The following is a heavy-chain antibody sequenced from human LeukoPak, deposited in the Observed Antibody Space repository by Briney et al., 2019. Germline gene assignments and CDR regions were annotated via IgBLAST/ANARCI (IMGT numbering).Heavy chain of an antibody. CDR3: ASSIEYYYDSDAFDI. CDR1: GGTFSSYA. CDR2: IIPIFGTA. Sequence: SVKVSXKASGGTFSSYAISWVRQAPGQGLEWMGRIIPIFGTANYAQKFQGRVTITTGESTSTAYMELSSLRSEDTAVYYCASSIEYYYDSDAFDIWGQGTMVTVSS. J-gene: IGHJ3*02. D-gene: IGHD3-22*01. V-gene: IGHV1-69*05.